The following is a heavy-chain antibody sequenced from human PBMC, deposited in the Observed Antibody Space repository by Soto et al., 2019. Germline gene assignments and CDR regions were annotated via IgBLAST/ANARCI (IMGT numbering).Heavy chain of an antibody. J-gene: IGHJ4*02. CDR1: GFTISEFA. Sequence: QVQLVESGGGVVQPGRSLRLSCAVSGFTISEFAMHWVRQAPGKGPEWVAVISYGGSDTYFADSVKGRFTVSSDRSKNTVYLQMNNLRSEDTAVYYCARDREGTMRSFDYWGQGTLVTVSS. D-gene: IGHD3-22*01. V-gene: IGHV3-30-3*01. CDR3: ARDREGTMRSFDY. CDR2: ISYGGSDT.